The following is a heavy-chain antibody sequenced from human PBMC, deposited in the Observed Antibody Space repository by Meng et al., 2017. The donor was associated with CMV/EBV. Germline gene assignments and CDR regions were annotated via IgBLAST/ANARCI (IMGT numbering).Heavy chain of an antibody. V-gene: IGHV4-59*01. CDR1: GGSISSYY. Sequence: SETLSLTWTVSGGSISSYYWSWIRQPPGKGLEWIGYIYYSGSTNYNPSLKSRVTISVDTSKNQFSLKLSSVTAADTAVYYCARDTIFRSLDYWGQGTLVTVSS. CDR3: ARDTIFRSLDY. J-gene: IGHJ4*02. D-gene: IGHD3-3*01. CDR2: IYYSGST.